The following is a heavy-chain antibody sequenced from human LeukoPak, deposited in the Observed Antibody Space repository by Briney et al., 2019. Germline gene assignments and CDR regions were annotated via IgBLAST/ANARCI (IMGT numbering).Heavy chain of an antibody. V-gene: IGHV3-30*18. CDR1: GFTFSSYG. D-gene: IGHD6-19*01. CDR3: AKGPRTYSSGLLNY. CDR2: ISYDGSNK. J-gene: IGHJ4*02. Sequence: GRSLRLSCTASGFTFSSYGMHEVRQAPGKGLEWVAVISYDGSNKYYADSVKGRFTISRDNSKNTLYLQMNSLRAEETAVYYCAKGPRTYSSGLLNYWGQGTLVTVSS.